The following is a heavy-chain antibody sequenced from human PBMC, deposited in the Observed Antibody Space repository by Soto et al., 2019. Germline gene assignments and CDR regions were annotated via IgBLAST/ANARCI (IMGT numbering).Heavy chain of an antibody. Sequence: TLSLTCAVYGGSFSGYYWSWIRQPPGKGLEWIGEINHSGSTNYNPSLKSRVTISVDTSKNQFSLKLSSVTAADTAVYYCARVGEYCTNGVCYTRVYYFDYWGQGTLVTVSS. D-gene: IGHD2-8*01. CDR1: GGSFSGYY. CDR3: ARVGEYCTNGVCYTRVYYFDY. V-gene: IGHV4-34*01. CDR2: INHSGST. J-gene: IGHJ4*02.